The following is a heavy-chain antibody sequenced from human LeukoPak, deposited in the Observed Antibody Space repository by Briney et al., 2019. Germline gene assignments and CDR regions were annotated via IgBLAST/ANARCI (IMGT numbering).Heavy chain of an antibody. V-gene: IGHV3-11*01. D-gene: IGHD6-13*01. Sequence: GGSLRLSCAASGFSFSDSYMTWIRQAPGKGLEWVSYISSSGGTIYYTDSVKGRFTISRDNAKNSLYLQMNSLRAEDTAVYYCARDPRNNRSWFYFDYWGQGTLVTVSS. CDR2: ISSSGGTI. J-gene: IGHJ4*02. CDR1: GFSFSDSY. CDR3: ARDPRNNRSWFYFDY.